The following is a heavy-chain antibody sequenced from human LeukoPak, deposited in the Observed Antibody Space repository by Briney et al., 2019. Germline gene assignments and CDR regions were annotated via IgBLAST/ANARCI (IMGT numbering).Heavy chain of an antibody. CDR1: GFTFSSYG. D-gene: IGHD3-10*01. CDR2: IWYDGSNK. Sequence: GRSLRLSCAASGFTFSSYGMHWVRQAPGKGLEWVAVIWYDGSNKYYADSVKGRFTISRDNSKNTLYLQMNSLRAEDTAVYYCARRARITMVRGINAFDIWGQGIMVTVSS. CDR3: ARRARITMVRGINAFDI. J-gene: IGHJ3*02. V-gene: IGHV3-33*01.